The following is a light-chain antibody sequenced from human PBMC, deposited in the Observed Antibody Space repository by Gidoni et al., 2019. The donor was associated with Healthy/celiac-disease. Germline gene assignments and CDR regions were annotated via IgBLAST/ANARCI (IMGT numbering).Light chain of an antibody. J-gene: IGLJ1*01. CDR3: QSYDSSLSGYYV. V-gene: IGLV1-40*01. CDR1: SSNIGAGYY. Sequence: QSVLTQPPSVSGAPGQRVTISCPGCSSNIGAGYYVHWYQQLPGTAPKLLIYGNSNRPSGVPDRFSGSKSGTSASLAITGLQAEDEADYYCQSYDSSLSGYYVFGTGTKVTVL. CDR2: GNS.